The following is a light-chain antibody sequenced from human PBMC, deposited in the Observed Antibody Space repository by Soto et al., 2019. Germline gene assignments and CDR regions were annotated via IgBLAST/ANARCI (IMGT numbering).Light chain of an antibody. V-gene: IGKV1-17*01. CDR2: AAS. CDR1: QGVRSV. J-gene: IGKJ2*01. Sequence: DIQMTQSPSSLSASVGHTVTITCRASQGVRSVLGWYQHKPGKAPKRLIYAASRLQGGVPSRFTGSGSGTEFTLTIGSLQPEDSATYYCLQHDSFPYTFGQGTRLEI. CDR3: LQHDSFPYT.